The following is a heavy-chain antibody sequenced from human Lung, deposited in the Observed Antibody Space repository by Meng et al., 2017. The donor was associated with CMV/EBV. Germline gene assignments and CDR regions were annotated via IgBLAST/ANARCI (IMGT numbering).Heavy chain of an antibody. J-gene: IGHJ4*02. V-gene: IGHV7-4-1*02. CDR2: INTNTGNP. CDR3: ARDSPLDGYSLLDY. Sequence: QFELVQSGSELKKPGAAVKVSCNASGYTFTSYAMNWVRQAPGQGLEWMGWINTNTGNPTYAQGFTGRFVFSLDTSVSTAYLQISSLKAEDTAVYYCARDSPLDGYSLLDYWGQGTLVTVSS. CDR1: GYTFTSYA. D-gene: IGHD5-24*01.